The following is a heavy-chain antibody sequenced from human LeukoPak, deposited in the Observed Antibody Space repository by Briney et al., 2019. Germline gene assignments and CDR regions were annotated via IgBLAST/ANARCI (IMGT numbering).Heavy chain of an antibody. CDR3: ARNLAAAGTAPFDY. CDR2: ISGSGGST. D-gene: IGHD6-13*01. CDR1: GFTFSSYA. Sequence: GGSLRLSCAASGFTFSSYAMSWVRQGPGKGLEWVSAISGSGGSTGYADSVKGRFTISRDNAKNSLYLQMNSLRAEDTALYYCARNLAAAGTAPFDYWGHGTLVTVSS. J-gene: IGHJ4*01. V-gene: IGHV3-20*04.